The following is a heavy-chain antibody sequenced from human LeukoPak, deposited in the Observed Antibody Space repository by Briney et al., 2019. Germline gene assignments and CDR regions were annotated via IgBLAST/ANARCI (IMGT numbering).Heavy chain of an antibody. Sequence: PSETLSLTCTVSGGSISSYYWTWIRQPPGKGPEWIGYIYYSGSTNYNPSLKSRVTISVDTSKNQFSLKMRSVTAADTAMYYCARAKYGDYMDVWGKGTTVTVSS. D-gene: IGHD2-8*01. CDR2: IYYSGST. CDR3: ARAKYGDYMDV. V-gene: IGHV4-59*01. J-gene: IGHJ6*03. CDR1: GGSISSYY.